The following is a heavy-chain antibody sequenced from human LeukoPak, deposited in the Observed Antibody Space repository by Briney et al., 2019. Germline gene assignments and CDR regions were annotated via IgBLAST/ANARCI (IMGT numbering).Heavy chain of an antibody. Sequence: PSETLSLTCTVSGGSISSSSYYWGWIRQPPGKGLYWIASIYDSRSTHYNPSLKSRLTISVDTSKNHFSLKLSSVTAADTATYYCARPYHYDSGSRGTAFDIWGQGTMVTVSS. D-gene: IGHD3-10*01. CDR2: IYDSRST. CDR3: ARPYHYDSGSRGTAFDI. V-gene: IGHV4-39*02. CDR1: GGSISSSSYY. J-gene: IGHJ3*02.